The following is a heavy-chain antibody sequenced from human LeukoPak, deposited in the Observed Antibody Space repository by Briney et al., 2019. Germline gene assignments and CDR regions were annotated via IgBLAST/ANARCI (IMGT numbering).Heavy chain of an antibody. CDR1: GGSISSYN. D-gene: IGHD5-18*01. Sequence: SETLSLTCTVSGGSISSYNWSWIREPPGKGLEWIGYIYTSGSTNYNPSLKSRVTISVDTSKNQFSLKLSSVTAADTAVYYCARHVGDTAMVYFDYWGQGTLVTVSS. V-gene: IGHV4-4*09. CDR2: IYTSGST. J-gene: IGHJ4*02. CDR3: ARHVGDTAMVYFDY.